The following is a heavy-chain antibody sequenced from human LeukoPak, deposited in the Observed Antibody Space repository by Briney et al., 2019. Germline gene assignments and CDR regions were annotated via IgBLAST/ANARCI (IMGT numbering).Heavy chain of an antibody. J-gene: IGHJ4*02. CDR3: VRDNYGVDY. V-gene: IGHV3-74*03. D-gene: IGHD3-16*01. CDR1: GFTFSRYW. CDR2: ITNDGSSK. Sequence: GGALRLPCAASGFTFSRYWMQGVRQAPGKGRVGVAHITNDGSSKTYADSVKGRFTTSRDNAKNTLYLQMNSLRAEDTAVYYCVRDNYGVDYWGQGTLVTVSS.